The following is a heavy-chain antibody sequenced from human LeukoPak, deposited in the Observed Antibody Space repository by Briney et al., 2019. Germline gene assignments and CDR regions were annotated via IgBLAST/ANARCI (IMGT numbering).Heavy chain of an antibody. V-gene: IGHV1-69*04. CDR3: ARDGYGDYVLDY. CDR2: IIPILGIA. CDR1: GGTFSSYA. Sequence: VASVKVSCKASGGTFSSYAISWVRQAPGQGLEWMGRIIPILGIANYAQKFQGRVTITADKSTSTAYMELSSLRSEDTAVYYCARDGYGDYVLDYWGQGTLVTVSS. D-gene: IGHD4-17*01. J-gene: IGHJ4*02.